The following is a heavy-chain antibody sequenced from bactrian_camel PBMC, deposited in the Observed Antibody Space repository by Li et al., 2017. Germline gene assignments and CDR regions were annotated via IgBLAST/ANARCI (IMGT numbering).Heavy chain of an antibody. J-gene: IGHJ6*01. CDR3: SAGLPWRCSSWSPDWFGY. D-gene: IGHD6*01. CDR2: INRDIDRL. Sequence: HVQLVESGGGSAQVGGSLTIVCAVSGHPSCDYDMMWFRRPPGQAREWVGTINRDIDRLHYADSVKGRFTISQDNAKNMLYLQMNSLKSEDTAMYYCSAGLPWRCSSWSPDWFGYWGQGTQVTVS. V-gene: IGHV3S45*01. CDR1: GHPSCDYD.